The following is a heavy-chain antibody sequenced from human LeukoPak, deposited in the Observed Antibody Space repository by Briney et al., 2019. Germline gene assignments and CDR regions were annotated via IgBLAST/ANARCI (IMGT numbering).Heavy chain of an antibody. CDR3: AREHYDSSGYYYPFDY. J-gene: IGHJ4*02. V-gene: IGHV3-20*04. D-gene: IGHD3-22*01. Sequence: GGSLRLSCAASGFTFDDYGMSWVRQAPGKGLEWVSGINWNGGSTGYADSVKGRFTISRDNAKNSLYLQMSSLRAEDTALYYCAREHYDSSGYYYPFDYWGQGTLVTVSS. CDR1: GFTFDDYG. CDR2: INWNGGST.